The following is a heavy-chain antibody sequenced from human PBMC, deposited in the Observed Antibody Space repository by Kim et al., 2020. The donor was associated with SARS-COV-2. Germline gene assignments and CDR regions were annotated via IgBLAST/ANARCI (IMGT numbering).Heavy chain of an antibody. CDR3: ARGGGYCSGGSCYSAFDI. CDR2: ISSSSSYI. CDR1: GFTFSSYS. J-gene: IGHJ3*02. Sequence: GGSLRLSCAASGFTFSSYSMNWVRQAPGKGLEWVSSISSSSSYIYYADSVKGRFTISRDNAKNSLYLQMNSLRAEDTAVYYCARGGGYCSGGSCYSAFDIWGQGTMVTVSS. V-gene: IGHV3-21*01. D-gene: IGHD2-15*01.